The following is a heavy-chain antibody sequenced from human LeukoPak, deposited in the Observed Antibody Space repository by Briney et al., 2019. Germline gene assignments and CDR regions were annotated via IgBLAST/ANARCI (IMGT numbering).Heavy chain of an antibody. CDR1: GGSIGSFY. CDR3: ARGGVLLGIDY. V-gene: IGHV4-59*01. Sequence: SETLSLTCTVSGGSIGSFYWNWIRQPPGKGLEGIGYVYSSGNTNYNPSLKSRVIISVDTSKNQFSLKLSSVTAADTAVYYCARGGVLLGIDYGGQGTLVTVSS. D-gene: IGHD2-8*02. J-gene: IGHJ4*02. CDR2: VYSSGNT.